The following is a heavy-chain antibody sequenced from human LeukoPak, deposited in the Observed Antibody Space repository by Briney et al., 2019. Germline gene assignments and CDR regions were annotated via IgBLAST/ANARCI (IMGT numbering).Heavy chain of an antibody. CDR1: GFTFTKHW. V-gene: IGHV3-7*01. CDR3: VRNGGSFDY. D-gene: IGHD3-16*01. CDR2: INYDGSEA. Sequence: PGGSLRLSCAASGFTFTKHWISWVRQPPGKGLEWVANINYDGSEARYVDSVKGRLTISRDNAKNSLYLQMDSLRVEDTAVYYCVRNGGSFDYWGQGTLVTVSS. J-gene: IGHJ4*02.